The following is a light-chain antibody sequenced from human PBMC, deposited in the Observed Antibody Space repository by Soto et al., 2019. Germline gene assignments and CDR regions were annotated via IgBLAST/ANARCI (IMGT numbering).Light chain of an antibody. CDR3: SSYTISSTVI. CDR1: SSDVGGYNY. J-gene: IGLJ2*01. CDR2: EVS. Sequence: QSALTQPRSASGSPGQSITISCTGTSSDVGGYNYVSWYQQHPGKAPKLMIYEVSNRPSGVSYRFSGSKSGNTASLTISGLQAEDEADYYCSSYTISSTVIFGGGTKVTVL. V-gene: IGLV2-14*01.